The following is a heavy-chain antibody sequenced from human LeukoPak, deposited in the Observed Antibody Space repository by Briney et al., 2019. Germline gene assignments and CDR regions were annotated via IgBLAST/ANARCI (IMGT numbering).Heavy chain of an antibody. CDR3: AREGNGGNPLDY. CDR1: GDSFTSYW. J-gene: IGHJ4*02. D-gene: IGHD4-23*01. CDR2: IFPSDSDT. V-gene: IGHV5-51*01. Sequence: GDSLESLSKASGDSFTSYWIGWGRQMNPPLLEWMGIIFPSDSDTRYSPSFQGQVTISADKSISVVYLQWSSLKASDTAMYYCAREGNGGNPLDYWGQGTLVTVSS.